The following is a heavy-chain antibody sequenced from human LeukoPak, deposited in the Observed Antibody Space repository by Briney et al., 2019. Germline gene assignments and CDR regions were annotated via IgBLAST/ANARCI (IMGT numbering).Heavy chain of an antibody. Sequence: SETLSLTCTVSGGSISSGSYYWSWIRQPAGKGLEWIGRIYTSGSTNYNPSLKSRVTISVDTSKNQFSLKLSSVTAADTAVYYCVASVLLSRFDPWGPGTLVTVSS. CDR1: GGSISSGSYY. V-gene: IGHV4-61*02. CDR3: VASVLLSRFDP. CDR2: IYTSGST. J-gene: IGHJ5*02. D-gene: IGHD2-21*01.